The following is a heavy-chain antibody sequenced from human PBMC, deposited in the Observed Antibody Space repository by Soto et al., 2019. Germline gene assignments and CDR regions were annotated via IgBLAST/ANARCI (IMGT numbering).Heavy chain of an antibody. J-gene: IGHJ4*02. CDR1: GFTFSTYW. CDR3: ARLRGDYFDN. Sequence: EVQLVESGGDLVQPGGSLRLSCAASGFTFSTYWMTWLRQAPGKGLEWLANIKEDGSEKHYLDGRFAISRDNAKNSLYLQMSSLRAEDTAVYYCARLRGDYFDNWAQGTLVTVSS. V-gene: IGHV3-7*01. CDR2: IKEDGSEK.